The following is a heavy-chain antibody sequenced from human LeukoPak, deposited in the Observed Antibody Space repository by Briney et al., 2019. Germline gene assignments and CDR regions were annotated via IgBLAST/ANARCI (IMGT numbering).Heavy chain of an antibody. J-gene: IGHJ4*02. V-gene: IGHV1-18*01. Sequence: ASVKVSCKASGYTFTAYGIIWVRQAPGRGLEWMGWISVHNDNTNYAQNLQGRLTMTTDTSTNTAYMELRSLTSDDTAVYYCARPDYDDDDSPGRHDWGQGTQVTVSS. CDR3: ARPDYDDDDSPGRHD. CDR2: ISVHNDNT. CDR1: GYTFTAYG. D-gene: IGHD4-17*01.